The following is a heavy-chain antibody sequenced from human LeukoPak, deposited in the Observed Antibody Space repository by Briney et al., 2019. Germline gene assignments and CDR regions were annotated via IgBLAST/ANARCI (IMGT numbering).Heavy chain of an antibody. CDR1: VYSLTGYH. CDR3: ARDYCSSTSCLFDY. CDR2: INPNSGDT. V-gene: IGHV1-2*06. Sequence: GASVKVSCKASVYSLTGYHMHWVRQAPGRGLEWMGRINPNSGDTNYAQKFQGRVTMTRDTSISTAYMELSRLRSDDTAVYYCARDYCSSTSCLFDYWGQGTLVTVSS. D-gene: IGHD2-2*01. J-gene: IGHJ4*02.